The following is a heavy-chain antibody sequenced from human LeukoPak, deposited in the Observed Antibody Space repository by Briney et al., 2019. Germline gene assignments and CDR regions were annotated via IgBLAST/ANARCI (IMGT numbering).Heavy chain of an antibody. CDR3: ARESGSYSGAFDY. CDR2: IYSGGST. CDR1: GFTVSSNY. J-gene: IGHJ4*02. V-gene: IGHV3-53*01. Sequence: PGGSLRLSCAASGFTVSSNYMSWVRQAPGKGLEWVSVIYSGGSTYYADSVKGRFTISRDNSKNTLYLQMNSLRAEDTAVYYCARESGSYSGAFDYWGQGTLVTVSS. D-gene: IGHD1-26*01.